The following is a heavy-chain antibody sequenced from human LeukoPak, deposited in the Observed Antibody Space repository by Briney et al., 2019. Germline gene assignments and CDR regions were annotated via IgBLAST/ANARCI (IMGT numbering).Heavy chain of an antibody. CDR1: GGSISSNNW. CDR2: IYHTGST. V-gene: IGHV4-4*02. J-gene: IGHJ4*02. Sequence: SGNLSLTCAVSGGSISSNNWWSWVRQPPGRGLEWIADIYHTGSTNYSPSLKSRVTISVDKSKNQFFLKLNSVTAADTAVYYCGRLMAGLDWGQGTLVTVSS. D-gene: IGHD6-19*01. CDR3: GRLMAGLD.